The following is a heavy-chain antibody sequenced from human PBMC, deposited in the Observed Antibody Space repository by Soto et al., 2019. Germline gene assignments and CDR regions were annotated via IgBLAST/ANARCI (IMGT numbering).Heavy chain of an antibody. CDR3: ARDFYDSVGYTWFDS. Sequence: SETLSLTCTVSGDTSTSYYWGWIRQAPGKGLEWIGHIHNSGTSTHNPSLNGRVTISIDMSKKQFSLKLTSLTSADTAVYYCARDFYDSVGYTWFDSWSQGTLVSV. CDR2: IHNSGTS. CDR1: GDTSTSYY. J-gene: IGHJ5*01. V-gene: IGHV4-59*01. D-gene: IGHD3-22*01.